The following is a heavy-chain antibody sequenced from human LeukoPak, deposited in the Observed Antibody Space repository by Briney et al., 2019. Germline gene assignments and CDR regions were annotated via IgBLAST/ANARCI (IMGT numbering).Heavy chain of an antibody. CDR2: IHHSGST. V-gene: IGHV4-4*02. J-gene: IGHJ4*02. CDR3: ARGGDYRFDY. CDR1: GGSISSGSW. D-gene: IGHD4-17*01. Sequence: SGTLSLTCAVSGGSISSGSWWGWLRQPPGKGLEWIGEIHHSGSTNYNPSLKSRVTLSVDKSKSQLSLRLTSVTAADTAVYYCARGGDYRFDYWGQGTLVTVSS.